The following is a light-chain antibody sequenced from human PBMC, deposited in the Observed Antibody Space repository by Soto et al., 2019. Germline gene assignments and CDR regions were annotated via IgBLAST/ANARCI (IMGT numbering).Light chain of an antibody. CDR2: DVS. J-gene: IGLJ1*01. CDR1: LGDVGVYNY. CDR3: SSYTTSNTRQIV. Sequence: QCTLGQPASVSVSPGPAITISATEPLGDVGVYNYVSWYQQHPGKAPKFMIYDVSNRPSGVSNRFSGSKSGNTASLTISGLQAEDEADYYCSSYTTSNTRQIVFGTGT. V-gene: IGLV2-14*01.